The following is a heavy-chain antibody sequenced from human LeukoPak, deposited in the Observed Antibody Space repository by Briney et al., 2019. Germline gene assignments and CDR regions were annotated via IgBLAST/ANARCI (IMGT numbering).Heavy chain of an antibody. V-gene: IGHV1-69*13. D-gene: IGHD2/OR15-2a*01. J-gene: IGHJ5*02. Sequence: SVKVSCKASGGTFSSYAISWVRQAPGQGLEWMGGIIPIFGTPNYAQKFQGRVTITADESTSTTYMELSSLRSEDTAVYYCARGIGIPGRHQRFDPWGQGTLVTVSS. CDR3: ARGIGIPGRHQRFDP. CDR1: GGTFSSYA. CDR2: IIPIFGTP.